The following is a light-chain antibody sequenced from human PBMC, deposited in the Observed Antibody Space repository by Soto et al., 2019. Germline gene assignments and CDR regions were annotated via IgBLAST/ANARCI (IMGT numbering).Light chain of an antibody. CDR1: QGISSY. CDR3: QQYDSYPWT. J-gene: IGKJ1*01. CDR2: AAS. Sequence: IPLTESPASLSASVGDRVTITCRASQGISSYLAWYQQKPGKAPKLLIYAASTLQSGVPSRFSGSGSGTDFTLTISSLQPDDFATYYCQQYDSYPWTFGQGTKVDIK. V-gene: IGKV1-9*01.